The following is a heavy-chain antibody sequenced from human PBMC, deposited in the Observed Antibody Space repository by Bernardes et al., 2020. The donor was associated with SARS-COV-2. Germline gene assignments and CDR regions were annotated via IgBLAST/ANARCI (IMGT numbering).Heavy chain of an antibody. V-gene: IGHV1-24*01. D-gene: IGHD2-2*01. J-gene: IGHJ6*02. CDR1: GYTLTELS. CDR2: FDPEDGET. CDR3: ATSQLPTIIMYYYYGMDV. Sequence: ASVKVSCKVSGYTLTELSMHWVRQAPGKGLEWMGGFDPEDGETIYAQKFQGRVTMTEDTSTDTAYMELSSLRSEDTAVYYCATSQLPTIIMYYYYGMDVWGQGTTVTVSS.